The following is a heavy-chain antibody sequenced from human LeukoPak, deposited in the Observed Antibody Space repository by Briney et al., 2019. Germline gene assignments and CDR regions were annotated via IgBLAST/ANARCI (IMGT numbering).Heavy chain of an antibody. D-gene: IGHD3-10*01. V-gene: IGHV4-4*07. J-gene: IGHJ5*02. CDR1: GGSISSYF. CDR2: ISTTENT. CDR3: AREDSASGRGLGS. Sequence: SETLSLTCTVSGGSISSYFWTWIRQPPGKGLEWIGRISTTENTHYSPSLKNRVNMSVDTSKNQFSLKMTSVTAADTAIYYCAREDSASGRGLGSWGQGTLVTVSS.